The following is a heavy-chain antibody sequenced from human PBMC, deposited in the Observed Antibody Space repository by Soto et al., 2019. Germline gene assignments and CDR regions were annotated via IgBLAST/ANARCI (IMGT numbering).Heavy chain of an antibody. CDR2: ISGSGGST. D-gene: IGHD6-19*01. J-gene: IGHJ4*02. CDR3: AKQPNKGVAGTPGPSYFDY. Sequence: HPGGSLRLSCAASGFTFSSYAMSWVRQAPGKGLEWVSAISGSGGSTYYADSVKGRFTISRDNSKNTLYLQMNSLRAEDTAVYYCAKQPNKGVAGTPGPSYFDYWGQGTQVTVSS. V-gene: IGHV3-23*01. CDR1: GFTFSSYA.